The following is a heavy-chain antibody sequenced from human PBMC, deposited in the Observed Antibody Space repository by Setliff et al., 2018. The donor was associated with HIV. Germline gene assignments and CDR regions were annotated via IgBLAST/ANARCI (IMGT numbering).Heavy chain of an antibody. Sequence: LSLTCTVSGGSIASTRYYWGWIRQPPGKGLEWIGSIYYSGTTYYNPSLKSRVTISADTSKKQFSRKLSSVTAADTAVYSCARLRYYDILTGYAFDYWGQGTLVTVSS. D-gene: IGHD3-9*01. V-gene: IGHV4-39*01. J-gene: IGHJ4*02. CDR2: IYYSGTT. CDR1: GGSIASTRYY. CDR3: ARLRYYDILTGYAFDY.